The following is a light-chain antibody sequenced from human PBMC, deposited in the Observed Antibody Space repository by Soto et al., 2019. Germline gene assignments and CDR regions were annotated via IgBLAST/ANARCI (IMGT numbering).Light chain of an antibody. CDR3: QAWDSSTAV. V-gene: IGLV3-1*01. CDR2: QDS. Sequence: SYELTQPPSVSVSPGQTASITCSGDKLGDKYACWYHQKPGQSPVLVIYQDSKRPSGIPERFSGSNSGNTATLTISGTQAMDEADYYCQAWDSSTAVFGGGTKLTLL. CDR1: KLGDKY. J-gene: IGLJ3*02.